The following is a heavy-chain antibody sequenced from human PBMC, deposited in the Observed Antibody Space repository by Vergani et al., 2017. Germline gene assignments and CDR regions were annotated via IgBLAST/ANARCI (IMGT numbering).Heavy chain of an antibody. V-gene: IGHV4-30-4*01. CDR3: ARDSLAIRDGYNWNS. D-gene: IGHD5-24*01. CDR1: GCSLSRGYYY. J-gene: IGHJ4*02. Sequence: VQLPESGPGLVKPSQNLSLPCPVSGCSLSRGYYYWRWIRQPPGNVRGLICSIYYSGSTFYNPSLKSGVNISGDTSKNQFSLTLRSVTAADPAVYYGARDSLAIRDGYNWNSWGQGTLVTVSS. CDR2: IYYSGST.